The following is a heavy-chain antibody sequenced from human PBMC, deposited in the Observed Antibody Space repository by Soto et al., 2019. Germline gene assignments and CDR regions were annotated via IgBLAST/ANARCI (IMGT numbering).Heavy chain of an antibody. CDR2: MYYSGTT. J-gene: IGHJ5*02. CDR1: GGSISSSDFY. D-gene: IGHD6-25*01. Sequence: XXTLSLPCTVSGGSISSSDFYWGWLRQTPGKGLEFIGSMYYSGTTYYNPSLKSRVTISVDTSKNQFTLKLISVTAADTAVYYCAVVDSTGNWFDPWGEGALVTVSS. V-gene: IGHV4-39*01. CDR3: AVVDSTGNWFDP.